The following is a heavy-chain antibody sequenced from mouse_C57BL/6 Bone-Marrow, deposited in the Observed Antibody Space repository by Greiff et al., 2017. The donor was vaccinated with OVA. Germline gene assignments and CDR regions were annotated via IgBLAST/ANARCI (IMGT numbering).Heavy chain of an antibody. V-gene: IGHV5-4*01. CDR3: ASSQWYYAMDY. CDR2: ISDGGSYT. D-gene: IGHD1-3*01. CDR1: GFTFSSYA. J-gene: IGHJ4*01. Sequence: EVQLVESGGGLVKPGGSLKLSCAASGFTFSSYAMYWVRQTPEKRLEWVATISDGGSYTYYPDNVKGRFTISRDNAKNNLYLQMSHLKSEDTAMYYCASSQWYYAMDYWGQGTSVTVSS.